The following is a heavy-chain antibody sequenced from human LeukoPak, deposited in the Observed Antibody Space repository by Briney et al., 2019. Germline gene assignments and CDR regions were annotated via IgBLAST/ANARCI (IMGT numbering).Heavy chain of an antibody. CDR2: ISAYNGNT. CDR3: AREPQYTSLYQLLYPYYYYGMDV. D-gene: IGHD2-2*02. J-gene: IGHJ6*02. Sequence: ASVTVSCTASGYTFTSYGISWVRQAPGQGLEWMGWISAYNGNTNYAQKLQGRVTMTRDTSTSTVYMELSSLRSEDTAVYYCAREPQYTSLYQLLYPYYYYGMDVWGQGTTVTVSS. CDR1: GYTFTSYG. V-gene: IGHV1-18*01.